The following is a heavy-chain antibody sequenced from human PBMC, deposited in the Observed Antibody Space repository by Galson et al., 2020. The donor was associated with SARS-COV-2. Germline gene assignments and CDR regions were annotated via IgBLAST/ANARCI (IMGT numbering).Heavy chain of an antibody. Sequence: GGSLRLSCAASGFTFSSYAMHWVRQAPGKGLEWVAVITYDRSNKYYADSVKGRFTISRDNSKNTLYLEMNSLMAEGTAVYCCARDGYNYDYFDYWGQGTLVTVSS. CDR3: ARDGYNYDYFDY. CDR1: GFTFSSYA. J-gene: IGHJ4*02. CDR2: ITYDRSNK. D-gene: IGHD5-12*01. V-gene: IGHV3-30*04.